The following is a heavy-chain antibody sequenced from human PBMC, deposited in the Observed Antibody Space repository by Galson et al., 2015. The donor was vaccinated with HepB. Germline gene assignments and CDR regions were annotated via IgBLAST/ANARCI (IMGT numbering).Heavy chain of an antibody. CDR1: GFTFSAYN. V-gene: IGHV3-48*02. CDR2: INPGGSTI. Sequence: SLRLSCAASGFTFSAYNMNWVRQAPGKGLEWVSYINPGGSTIYYADSMKGRFTISRDNVKNSLYLQINSLRDEDTAVYYCAAAFDVWGQGTMVTVSS. CDR3: AAAFDV. J-gene: IGHJ3*01.